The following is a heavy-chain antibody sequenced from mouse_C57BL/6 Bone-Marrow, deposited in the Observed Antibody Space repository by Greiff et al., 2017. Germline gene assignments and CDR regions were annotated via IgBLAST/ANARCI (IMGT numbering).Heavy chain of an antibody. CDR3: AILLLRFYYAMDY. D-gene: IGHD1-1*01. CDR2: IYPGSGST. V-gene: IGHV1-55*01. J-gene: IGHJ4*01. CDR1: GYTFTSYW. Sequence: QVQLQQPGAELVKPGASVKMSCKASGYTFTSYWITWVKQRPGQGLEWIGDIYPGSGSTNYNEKFKRKATLTVDTSSSTAYMQLSSLTSEDSAVYYCAILLLRFYYAMDYWGQGTSVTVSS.